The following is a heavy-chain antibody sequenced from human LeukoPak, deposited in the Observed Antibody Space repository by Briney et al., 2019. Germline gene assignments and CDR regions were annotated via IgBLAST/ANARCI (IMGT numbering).Heavy chain of an antibody. D-gene: IGHD3-22*01. CDR3: AREEYYYDSSGYYSIFDY. CDR2: IYTSGST. Sequence: SETLSLTCTVSGGSISSSNYYWSWIRQPAGKGLEWIGRIYTSGSTNYNPSLKSRVTMSVDTSKNQFSLKLSSVTAADTAVYYCAREEYYYDSSGYYSIFDYWGQGTLVTVSS. J-gene: IGHJ4*02. CDR1: GGSISSSNYY. V-gene: IGHV4-61*02.